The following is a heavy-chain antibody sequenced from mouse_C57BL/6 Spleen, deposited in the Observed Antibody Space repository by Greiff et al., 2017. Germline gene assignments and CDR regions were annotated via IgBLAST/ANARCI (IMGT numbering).Heavy chain of an antibody. J-gene: IGHJ2*01. V-gene: IGHV1-55*01. CDR3: ARDYDYDGHYFDY. Sequence: QGQLQQPGAELVKPGASVKMSCKASGYTFTSYWITWVKQRPGQGLEWIGDIYPGSGSTNYNEKFKSKDTLTVDASSSTAYMQLSSLTSEDSAVYYCARDYDYDGHYFDYWGQGTTLTVSS. CDR2: IYPGSGST. CDR1: GYTFTSYW. D-gene: IGHD2-4*01.